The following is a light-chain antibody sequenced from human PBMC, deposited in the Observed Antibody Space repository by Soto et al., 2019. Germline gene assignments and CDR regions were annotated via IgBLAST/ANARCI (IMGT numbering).Light chain of an antibody. V-gene: IGLV2-14*01. CDR1: SSDVGGYNY. J-gene: IGLJ2*01. CDR3: SSYTSSNTVV. CDR2: EVS. Sequence: QCALTQPASVSGSPGQSITISCTGTSSDVGGYNYVSWYQQHPGKAPKLMIYEVSNRPSGVSNRFSGSKSGNTASLTISGLQAEDEADYYCSSYTSSNTVVFGGGTKLTVL.